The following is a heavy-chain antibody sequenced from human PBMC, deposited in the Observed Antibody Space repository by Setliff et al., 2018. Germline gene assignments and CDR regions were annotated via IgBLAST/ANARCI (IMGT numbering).Heavy chain of an antibody. Sequence: ASVKVSCKASGYTFTSYAMNWVRQAPGQGLEWMGWINTNTGNPTYTQGFTGRFVFSLDTSVSTAYLQISSLKAEDTAVYYCAREHYDILTGYYPYYGMDVWGQGTTVTVSS. CDR1: GYTFTSYA. CDR3: AREHYDILTGYYPYYGMDV. D-gene: IGHD3-9*01. J-gene: IGHJ6*02. CDR2: INTNTGNP. V-gene: IGHV7-4-1*02.